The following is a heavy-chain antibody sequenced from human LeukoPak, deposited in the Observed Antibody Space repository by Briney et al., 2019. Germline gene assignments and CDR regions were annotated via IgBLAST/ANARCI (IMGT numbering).Heavy chain of an antibody. V-gene: IGHV3-30*14. CDR2: ISYDGSNE. Sequence: GRSLRLSCAASGFTFSSYVMHWVRQAPGKGLEWVAIISYDGSNEYYADSVKGRFSISRDNSKNTLYLQMNSLRAEDTAVYYCAKDSVKVTTIRRVPHYMDVWGKGTTVTISS. D-gene: IGHD5-12*01. CDR3: AKDSVKVTTIRRVPHYMDV. CDR1: GFTFSSYV. J-gene: IGHJ6*03.